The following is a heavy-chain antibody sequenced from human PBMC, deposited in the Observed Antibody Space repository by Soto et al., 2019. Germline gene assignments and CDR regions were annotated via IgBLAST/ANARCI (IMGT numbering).Heavy chain of an antibody. D-gene: IGHD3-3*01. CDR1: GFTFDSYA. Sequence: EVKLLESGGGLAQPGGSLRLSCVVSGFTFDSYAISWVRQAPGERLQWIAAISGSADGTDYAHSVRGRFTISRDNAKKTVHLQMDSLRVEDTAVYFCAKDTVGGYSFWSGYYSDGLDVWGQGTLVTVS. J-gene: IGHJ3*01. V-gene: IGHV3-23*01. CDR2: ISGSADGT. CDR3: AKDTVGGYSFWSGYYSDGLDV.